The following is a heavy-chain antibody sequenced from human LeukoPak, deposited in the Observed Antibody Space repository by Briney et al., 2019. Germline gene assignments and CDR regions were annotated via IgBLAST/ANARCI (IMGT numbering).Heavy chain of an antibody. CDR2: ISGSGDA. V-gene: IGHV3-23*01. CDR3: VKDGHYPDNSGYYYEDS. D-gene: IGHD3-22*01. J-gene: IGHJ4*02. Sequence: GGSLRLSCAASGFTFGGYAMSWARQAPGKGLEWVSLISGSGDAYDADSVQGRFTISRDNSKNTLYLQMNSLRAEDTAVYYCVKDGHYPDNSGYYYEDSWGQGTLVTVSS. CDR1: GFTFGGYA.